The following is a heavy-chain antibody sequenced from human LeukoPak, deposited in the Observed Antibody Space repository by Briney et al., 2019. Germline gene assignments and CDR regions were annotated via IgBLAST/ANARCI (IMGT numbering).Heavy chain of an antibody. D-gene: IGHD3-16*02. J-gene: IGHJ4*02. CDR3: ARHRFDGFKTRDYYFDY. Sequence: SETLSLTCTVSGGSISSYYWSWIRQPPRKGLEWIGYIYTSGSTNYNPSLKSRVTISVDTSKNQFSLKLSSVTAADTAVYYCARHRFDGFKTRDYYFDYWGQGTLVTVSS. CDR1: GGSISSYY. V-gene: IGHV4-4*09. CDR2: IYTSGST.